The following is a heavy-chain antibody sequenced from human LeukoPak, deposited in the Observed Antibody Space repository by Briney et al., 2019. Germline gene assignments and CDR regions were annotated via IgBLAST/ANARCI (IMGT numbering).Heavy chain of an antibody. Sequence: GRSVRLSCAASGFTFSSYGMHWVRQAPGKGLEWVAVISYDGSNKNYADSVKGRFTISRDNSKNTLYLQMNSLRAEDTAAYYCAKDMSCSSISCPLDYWGQGTLVTVSS. CDR3: AKDMSCSSISCPLDY. J-gene: IGHJ4*02. V-gene: IGHV3-30*18. D-gene: IGHD2-2*01. CDR2: ISYDGSNK. CDR1: GFTFSSYG.